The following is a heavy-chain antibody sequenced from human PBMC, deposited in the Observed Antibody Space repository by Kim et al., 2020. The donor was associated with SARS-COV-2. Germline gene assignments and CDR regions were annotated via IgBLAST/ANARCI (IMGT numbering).Heavy chain of an antibody. CDR1: GYTFTSYA. V-gene: IGHV7-4-1*02. Sequence: ASVKVSCKASGYTFTSYAMNWVRQAPGQGLEWMGWINTNTGNPTYAQGFTGRFVFSLDTSVSTAYLQISSLKAEDTAVYYCAREGGLLHSGSYHYYYYYGMDVWGQGTTVTVSS. CDR3: AREGGLLHSGSYHYYYYYGMDV. J-gene: IGHJ6*02. D-gene: IGHD3-10*01. CDR2: INTNTGNP.